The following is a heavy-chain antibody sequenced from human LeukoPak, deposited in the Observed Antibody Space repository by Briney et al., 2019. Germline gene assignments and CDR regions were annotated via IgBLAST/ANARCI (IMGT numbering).Heavy chain of an antibody. J-gene: IGHJ4*02. CDR2: ISGDGGNT. Sequence: PGGSLRLSCAASGFTFDDYAMHWVRQAPGKGLEWVSLISGDGGNTYYADSVKGRFTISRDNSKNSLYLQMNSLRTEDTALYHCAKDRGWYDYWGQGTLVTVSS. CDR1: GFTFDDYA. D-gene: IGHD6-19*01. CDR3: AKDRGWYDY. V-gene: IGHV3-43*02.